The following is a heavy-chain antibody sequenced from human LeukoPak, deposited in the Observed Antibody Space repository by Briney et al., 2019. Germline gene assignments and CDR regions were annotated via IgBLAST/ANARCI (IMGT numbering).Heavy chain of an antibody. CDR1: GGTFSSYA. CDR2: IIPIFGTA. J-gene: IGHJ4*02. Sequence: SVKVSCKASGGTFSSYAISWVRQAPGQGLEWMGGIIPIFGTANYARKFQGRVTITADESTSTAYMELSSLRSEDTAVYYCARDGDYGYSSGWLGYDWGQGTLVTVSS. D-gene: IGHD6-19*01. V-gene: IGHV1-69*13. CDR3: ARDGDYGYSSGWLGYD.